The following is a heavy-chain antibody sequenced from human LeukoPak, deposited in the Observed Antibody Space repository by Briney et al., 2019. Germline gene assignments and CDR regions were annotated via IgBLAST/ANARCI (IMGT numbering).Heavy chain of an antibody. Sequence: ASVKVSCKASGYTFTGYYMHWVRQAPRQGLEWRGWINPNSGGTNYAQKFQGRVTMTRDTSISTAYMELSRLRSDDTAVYYCARDGRGGSSMFDPWGQGTLVTVSP. J-gene: IGHJ5*02. D-gene: IGHD2-15*01. CDR1: GYTFTGYY. V-gene: IGHV1-2*02. CDR2: INPNSGGT. CDR3: ARDGRGGSSMFDP.